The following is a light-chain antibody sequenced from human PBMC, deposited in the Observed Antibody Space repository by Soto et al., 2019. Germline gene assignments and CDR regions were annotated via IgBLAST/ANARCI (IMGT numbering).Light chain of an antibody. CDR1: QSIASF. V-gene: IGKV3-11*01. Sequence: EIVLTQSPATLSLSPEERATLSCRASQSIASFLVWYQQIPGQAPRLLIYDASNRASGIPARCNGSGSGTDFTLTISSLQTEEFAIYYCQQRSDWPLTFGGGTKVEIK. CDR3: QQRSDWPLT. J-gene: IGKJ4*01. CDR2: DAS.